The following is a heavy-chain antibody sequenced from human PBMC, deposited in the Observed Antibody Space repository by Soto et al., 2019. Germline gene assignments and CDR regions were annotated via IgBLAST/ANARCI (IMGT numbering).Heavy chain of an antibody. D-gene: IGHD2-15*01. Sequence: GGSLRLSCAASGLTFSTSAMSWVRQAPGKGLEWVSLISASGRSTDYADSVKGRFTISRDNSKSTVYLQMNSLRADDTAVYYCAKDPPSEKLQPPYCIDVCCPGTTLTGS. V-gene: IGHV3-23*01. J-gene: IGHJ6*02. CDR3: AKDPPSEKLQPPYCIDV. CDR2: ISASGRST. CDR1: GLTFSTSA.